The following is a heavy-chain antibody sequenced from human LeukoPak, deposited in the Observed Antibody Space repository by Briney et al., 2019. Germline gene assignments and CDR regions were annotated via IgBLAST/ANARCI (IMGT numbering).Heavy chain of an antibody. D-gene: IGHD6-13*01. Sequence: PGGSLRLSCAASGFTFDDYAMHWVRQAPGKGLEWVSGISWNSGSIGYADSVKGRFTISRDNAKNSLYLQMNSLRAEDTALYYCAKDGGSSWYGHFDYWGQGTLVTVSS. CDR2: ISWNSGSI. CDR1: GFTFDDYA. J-gene: IGHJ4*02. CDR3: AKDGGSSWYGHFDY. V-gene: IGHV3-9*01.